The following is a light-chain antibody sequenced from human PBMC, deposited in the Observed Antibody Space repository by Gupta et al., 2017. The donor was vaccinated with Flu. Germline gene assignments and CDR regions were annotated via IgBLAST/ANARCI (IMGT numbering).Light chain of an antibody. CDR2: YYSDSDK. CDR3: MISPNNAHVV. CDR1: TATNVGSYT. J-gene: IGLJ2*01. Sequence: QPVLTHPPSSPAPPAQSARLTCTSPTATNVGSYTIYWYHQKPGSPPRYLLYYYSDSDKDRGSGVPNRFSGSKDASANSGILLISGLEAEDDADYCCMISPNNAHVVFGGGTKLTVL. V-gene: IGLV5-37*01.